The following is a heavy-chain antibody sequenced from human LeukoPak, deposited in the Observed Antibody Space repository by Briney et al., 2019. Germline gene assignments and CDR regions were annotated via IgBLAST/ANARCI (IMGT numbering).Heavy chain of an antibody. CDR1: GFTFSSYW. Sequence: GGSLRLSCAASGFTFSSYWMSWVRQAPGKGLEWVANIKQDGSEKYYVDSVKGRFTISRDNAKNSLYLQMNSLRAEDTAVYYCARDQKSPSLFSAGSWYQNYYYYGMDVWGQGTTVTVSS. CDR2: IKQDGSEK. V-gene: IGHV3-7*01. J-gene: IGHJ6*02. CDR3: ARDQKSPSLFSAGSWYQNYYYYGMDV. D-gene: IGHD6-13*01.